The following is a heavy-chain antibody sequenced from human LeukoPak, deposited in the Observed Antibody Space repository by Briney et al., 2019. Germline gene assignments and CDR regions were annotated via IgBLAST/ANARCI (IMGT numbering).Heavy chain of an antibody. J-gene: IGHJ4*02. Sequence: PGRSLRLSCAASGFTFSSHDMHWVRQAPGKGLEWVAIISYDGGKKDYADSVKGRFTISRDNSKNTLYLQMNSLRAEDTAVYYCVKDNPLDYWGQGTLVIVSS. D-gene: IGHD1-14*01. V-gene: IGHV3-30*18. CDR3: VKDNPLDY. CDR1: GFTFSSHD. CDR2: ISYDGGKK.